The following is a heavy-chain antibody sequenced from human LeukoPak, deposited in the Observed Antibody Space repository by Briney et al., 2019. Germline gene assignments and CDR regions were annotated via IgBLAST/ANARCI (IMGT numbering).Heavy chain of an antibody. CDR1: GGTFSSYA. J-gene: IGHJ4*02. Sequence: ASVKVSCKASGGTFSSYAISWVRQAPGQGLEWMGGIIPIFGTANYAQKFQGRVTITTDESTSTAYMELSSLRSEDTAVYYCASFGKYQLLDYWGQGTLVTVSS. V-gene: IGHV1-69*05. D-gene: IGHD2-2*01. CDR3: ASFGKYQLLDY. CDR2: IIPIFGTA.